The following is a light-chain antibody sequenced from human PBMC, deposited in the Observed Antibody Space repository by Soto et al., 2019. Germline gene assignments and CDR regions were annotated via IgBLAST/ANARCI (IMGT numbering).Light chain of an antibody. CDR2: AAS. V-gene: IGKV3-20*01. CDR1: QSVSTRS. J-gene: IGKJ1*01. Sequence: IVLTQSPGTLSLSPGERATFSCRASQSVSTRSLAWYQQKPGQAPRLLIYAASSRATGIPDRFSGGGSGTDFTLTISRLGPEDFAVYYCQHYSSSRWTFGQGTKVEIK. CDR3: QHYSSSRWT.